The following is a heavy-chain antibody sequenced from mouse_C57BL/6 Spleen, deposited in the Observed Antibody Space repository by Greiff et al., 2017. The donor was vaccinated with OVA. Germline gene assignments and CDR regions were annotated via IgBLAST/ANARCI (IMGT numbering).Heavy chain of an antibody. CDR3: ARSNYGSSYSYYAMDY. Sequence: EVQLVESVAELVRPGASVKLSCTASGFNIKNTYMHWVKQRPEQGLEWIGRIDPANGNTKYAPKFQGKATITADTSSNTAYLQLSSLTSEDTAIYYCARSNYGSSYSYYAMDYWGQGTTLTVSS. CDR2: IDPANGNT. V-gene: IGHV14-3*01. CDR1: GFNIKNTY. J-gene: IGHJ2*01. D-gene: IGHD1-1*01.